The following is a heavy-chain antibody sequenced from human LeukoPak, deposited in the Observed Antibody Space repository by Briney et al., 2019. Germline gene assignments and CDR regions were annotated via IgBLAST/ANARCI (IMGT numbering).Heavy chain of an antibody. CDR2: IKQDGSEK. CDR1: GFTFSSYW. V-gene: IGHV3-7*01. D-gene: IGHD3-3*01. CDR3: AKGGYYDFWSGYSEFNNWFDP. J-gene: IGHJ5*02. Sequence: GGSLRLSCAASGFTFSSYWMSWVRQAPGKGLEWVANIKQDGSEKYYVDSVKGRFTISRDNAKNSLYLQMNSLRAEDTAVYYCAKGGYYDFWSGYSEFNNWFDPWGQGTLVTVSS.